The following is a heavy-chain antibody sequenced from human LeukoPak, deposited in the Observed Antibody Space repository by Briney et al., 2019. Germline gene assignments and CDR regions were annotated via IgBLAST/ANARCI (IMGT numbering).Heavy chain of an antibody. D-gene: IGHD4-11*01. CDR3: AKTTDRPPL. Sequence: GSLRLSCAASGFTFSSYGMHRVRQAPGKGLEWVAVISYDGSNKYYADSVKGRFTISRDNSKNTLYLQMNSLRAEDTAVYYCAKTTDRPPLWGQGTLVTVSS. J-gene: IGHJ4*02. CDR2: ISYDGSNK. CDR1: GFTFSSYG. V-gene: IGHV3-30*18.